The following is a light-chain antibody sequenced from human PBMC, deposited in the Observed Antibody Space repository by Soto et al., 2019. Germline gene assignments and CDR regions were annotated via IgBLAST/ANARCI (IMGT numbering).Light chain of an antibody. V-gene: IGKV3-20*01. CDR2: GAS. Sequence: EIVLTQSPGTLSLSPGERATLSCRASQSVSSSYLAWYQQKPGQAPRLLIYGASSRATGIPDRFSGSGSGTDFTLTISRLEPEDFAVYYCQQYDSSPVTFGQGTKVYIK. CDR1: QSVSSSY. CDR3: QQYDSSPVT. J-gene: IGKJ1*01.